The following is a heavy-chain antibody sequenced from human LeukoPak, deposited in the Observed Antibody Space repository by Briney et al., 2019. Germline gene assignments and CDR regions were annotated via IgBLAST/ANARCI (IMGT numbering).Heavy chain of an antibody. CDR3: ARAGRSSSSQAYYYGMDV. CDR1: GGSISSYY. CDR2: IYYSGST. D-gene: IGHD6-6*01. Sequence: SEALSLTCTVSGGSISSYYWSWIRQPPGKGLEWIGYIYYSGSTNYNPSLKSRVTISVDTSKNQFSLKLSSVTAADTAVYYCARAGRSSSSQAYYYGMDVWGQGTTVTVSS. V-gene: IGHV4-59*01. J-gene: IGHJ6*02.